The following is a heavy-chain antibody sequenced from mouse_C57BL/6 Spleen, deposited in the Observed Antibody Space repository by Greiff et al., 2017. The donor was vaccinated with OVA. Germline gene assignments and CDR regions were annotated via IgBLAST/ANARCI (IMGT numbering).Heavy chain of an antibody. CDR1: GYAFSSSW. Sequence: VKLQESGPELVKPGASVKISCKASGYAFSSSWMNWVKQRPGKGLEWIGRIYPGDGDTNYNGKFKGKATLTADKSSSTAYMQLSSLTSEDSAVYFCARFYYGRVDYWGQGTSVTVSS. CDR2: IYPGDGDT. V-gene: IGHV1-82*01. D-gene: IGHD1-1*01. CDR3: ARFYYGRVDY. J-gene: IGHJ4*01.